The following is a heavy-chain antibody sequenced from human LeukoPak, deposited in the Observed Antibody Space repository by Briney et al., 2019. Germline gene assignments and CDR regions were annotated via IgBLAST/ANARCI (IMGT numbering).Heavy chain of an antibody. V-gene: IGHV3-48*01. CDR3: VRVKGTYFDF. CDR1: GFPFSSYS. CDR2: ISASGSNI. D-gene: IGHD1-1*01. Sequence: TGGSLRLSCAASGFPFSSYSMNWVRQAPGKGLEWVSYISASGSNIYYLDSVKGRFTVSRDNAMNSLLLQMDRPRAEDTAVYYCVRVKGTYFDFWGQGTLVTVSS. J-gene: IGHJ4*02.